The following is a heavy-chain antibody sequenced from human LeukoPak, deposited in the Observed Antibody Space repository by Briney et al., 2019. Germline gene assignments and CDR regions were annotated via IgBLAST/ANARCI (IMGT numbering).Heavy chain of an antibody. Sequence: PGGSLRLSCAASGFTFSIYGMHWVRQAPGKGLEWVAVIWYDGSNKYYADSVKGRFTISRDNSKNTLYLQMNSLRAEDTAVYYCARVDCGGDCYYGYFDYWGQGTLVTVSS. V-gene: IGHV3-33*01. CDR3: ARVDCGGDCYYGYFDY. J-gene: IGHJ4*02. CDR2: IWYDGSNK. D-gene: IGHD2-21*02. CDR1: GFTFSIYG.